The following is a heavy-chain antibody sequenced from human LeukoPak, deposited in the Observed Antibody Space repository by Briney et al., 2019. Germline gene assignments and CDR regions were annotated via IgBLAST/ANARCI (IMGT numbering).Heavy chain of an antibody. D-gene: IGHD4-4*01. CDR3: ARDYSNLDY. Sequence: QAGRSLRLSCAASGFTFSSYAMHWVRQAPGKGLEWVAVISYDGSNKYYADSVKGRFTISRDNSKNTLYPQMNSLRAEDTAVYYCARDYSNLDYWGQGTLVTVSS. J-gene: IGHJ4*02. V-gene: IGHV3-30-3*01. CDR1: GFTFSSYA. CDR2: ISYDGSNK.